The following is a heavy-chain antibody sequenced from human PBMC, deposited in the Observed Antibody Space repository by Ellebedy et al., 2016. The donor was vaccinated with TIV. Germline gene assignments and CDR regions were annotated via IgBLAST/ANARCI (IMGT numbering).Heavy chain of an antibody. CDR1: GGTFSSYA. J-gene: IGHJ5*02. V-gene: IGHV1-18*01. CDR3: ARVHAVAVAGTGIWFDP. Sequence: AASVKVSCKASGGTFSSYAISWVRQAPGQGLEWMGRISAYNGNTNYAQKLQGRVTMTTDTSTSTAYMELRSLRSDDTAVYYCARVHAVAVAGTGIWFDPWGQGTLVTVSS. D-gene: IGHD6-19*01. CDR2: ISAYNGNT.